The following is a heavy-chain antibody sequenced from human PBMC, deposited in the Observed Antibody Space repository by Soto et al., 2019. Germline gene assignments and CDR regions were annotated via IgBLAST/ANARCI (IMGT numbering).Heavy chain of an antibody. D-gene: IGHD3-16*01. J-gene: IGHJ6*03. CDR1: GYSFTSYW. CDR2: IYPGDSDT. V-gene: IGHV5-51*01. Sequence: GESLKISCKGSGYSFTSYWIGWVRQMPGKGLEWMGIIYPGDSDTRYSPSFQGQVTISADKSISTAYLHWSSLKASDTAMYYCVRSYFFWFMIRRSLRSILFSGQAILGNLFCGK. CDR3: VRSYFFWFMIRRSLRSILFSGQAILGNLF.